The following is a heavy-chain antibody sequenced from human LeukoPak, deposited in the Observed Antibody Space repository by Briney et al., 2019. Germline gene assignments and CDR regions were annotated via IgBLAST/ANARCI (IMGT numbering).Heavy chain of an antibody. J-gene: IGHJ4*02. V-gene: IGHV3-21*01. Sequence: GGSLRLSCAASGFTFSSYNIDWVRQAPGKGLEWVSSISSSAYIYSADSVKGRFTISRDNAKNSLSLQMNSLRAEDTAVYYCARESGGSYHYWGQGTLVTVSS. CDR1: GFTFSSYN. CDR2: ISSSAYI. CDR3: ARESGGSYHY. D-gene: IGHD2-15*01.